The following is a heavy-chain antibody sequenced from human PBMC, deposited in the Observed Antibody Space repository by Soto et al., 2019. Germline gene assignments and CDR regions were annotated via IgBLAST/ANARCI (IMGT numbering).Heavy chain of an antibody. CDR2: ISSYNGNT. Sequence: ASVHVSCMSSCYTFTSYVISWVRQAPGQGLELMVWISSYNGNTNYAQKLQGRVTMTTDTSTSTAYMELRSLRSDDTAVYYCARDHAPPIMITFGGVIVPGAFDIWGQGTMVTV. J-gene: IGHJ3*02. D-gene: IGHD3-16*02. V-gene: IGHV1-18*01. CDR3: ARDHAPPIMITFGGVIVPGAFDI. CDR1: CYTFTSYV.